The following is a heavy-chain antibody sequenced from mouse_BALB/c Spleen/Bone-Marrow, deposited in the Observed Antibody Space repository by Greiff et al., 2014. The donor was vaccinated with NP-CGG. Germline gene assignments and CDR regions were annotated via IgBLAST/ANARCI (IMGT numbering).Heavy chain of an antibody. V-gene: IGHV1-9*01. CDR3: ARYGNYAMDY. D-gene: IGHD2-1*01. Sequence: VQLVESGAELMKPGASVKISCKATGCIFSSYWIEWVKQRPGHGLEWIGEILPGSGSTNYNEKFKGKATFTADTSSNTAYMHLSSLTSEDSAFYYCARYGNYAMDYWGQGTSVTVSS. CDR2: ILPGSGST. J-gene: IGHJ4*01. CDR1: GCIFSSYW.